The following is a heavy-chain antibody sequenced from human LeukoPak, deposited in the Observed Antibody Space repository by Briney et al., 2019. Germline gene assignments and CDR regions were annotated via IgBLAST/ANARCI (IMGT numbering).Heavy chain of an antibody. Sequence: SVKVSCKASGGTFSSYAISWVRQAPGQGLEWMGGIIPIFGTANYAQKFQGRVTITADESTSTAYMELSSLRSEDTAVYYCARSTPLYSYGLYYFDYWGQGTLVTVSS. CDR1: GGTFSSYA. CDR3: ARSTPLYSYGLYYFDY. CDR2: IIPIFGTA. V-gene: IGHV1-69*13. J-gene: IGHJ4*02. D-gene: IGHD5-18*01.